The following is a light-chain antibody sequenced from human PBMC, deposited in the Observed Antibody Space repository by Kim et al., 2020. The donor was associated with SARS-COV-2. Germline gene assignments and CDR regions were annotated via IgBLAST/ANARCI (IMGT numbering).Light chain of an antibody. V-gene: IGLV3-19*01. Sequence: SSELTHDPALSVALGQTVRITCQGDSLRSYYASWYQQKPGQAPVLVIYGKNNRPSGIPDRFSGSSSGNTASLTITGAHAEDEADYYCNSRDSSGNHPVFG. J-gene: IGLJ2*01. CDR1: SLRSYY. CDR2: GKN. CDR3: NSRDSSGNHPV.